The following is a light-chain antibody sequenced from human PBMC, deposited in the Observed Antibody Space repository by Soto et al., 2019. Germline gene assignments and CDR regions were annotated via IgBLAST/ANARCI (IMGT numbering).Light chain of an antibody. CDR2: EVS. CDR3: SSYTSSVTYV. Sequence: QSALTQPASVSGSPGQSITISCTGSGSDVGGYKYVSWYQQYPGKAPKLIIFEVSNRPSGVSDRFSGSKSGNTASLTIAGLRAEDEADYFCSSYTSSVTYVFGTGTKVTVL. CDR1: GSDVGGYKY. J-gene: IGLJ1*01. V-gene: IGLV2-14*01.